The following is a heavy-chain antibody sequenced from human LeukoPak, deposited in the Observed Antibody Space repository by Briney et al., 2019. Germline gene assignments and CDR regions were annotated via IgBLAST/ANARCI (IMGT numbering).Heavy chain of an antibody. CDR2: ISGSDGNT. V-gene: IGHV3-23*01. Sequence: GGSLRLSCAASGFTFSNYAMSWVRQAPGKGLEWVSSISGSDGNTYYAESVKGRFTISRDNSKNTLYLHMNSLRAEDTAVYYCARGYYGDYVHLGYYYGMDVWGQGTTVTVSS. CDR3: ARGYYGDYVHLGYYYGMDV. CDR1: GFTFSNYA. J-gene: IGHJ6*02. D-gene: IGHD4-17*01.